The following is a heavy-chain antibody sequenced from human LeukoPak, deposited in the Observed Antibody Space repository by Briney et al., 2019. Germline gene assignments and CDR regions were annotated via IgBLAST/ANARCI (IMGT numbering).Heavy chain of an antibody. J-gene: IGHJ4*02. V-gene: IGHV3-74*01. CDR2: TNTDESRT. Sequence: GGSLRLSCAASGFTFGDYWMHWVRQAPGKGLVWVSRTNTDESRTSYTDSVKGRFTISRDNARNALHLQMNSLRVEDTAVYYCARGGDYGDFPDYWGQGTLVTVSS. CDR1: GFTFGDYW. D-gene: IGHD4-17*01. CDR3: ARGGDYGDFPDY.